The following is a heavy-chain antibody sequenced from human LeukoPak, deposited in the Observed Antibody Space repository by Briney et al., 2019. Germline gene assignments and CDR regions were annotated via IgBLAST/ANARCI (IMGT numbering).Heavy chain of an antibody. Sequence: GGSLRLSCAASGFTFSSYAMSWVRQAPGKGLEWVSAISGSGGSTYYADSVKGRFTISRDNSKNTLYLQMNSLRAEDTAVYYCAKRGIYDSSGHVYFQHWGQGTLVTVSS. CDR3: AKRGIYDSSGHVYFQH. J-gene: IGHJ1*01. V-gene: IGHV3-23*01. D-gene: IGHD3-22*01. CDR1: GFTFSSYA. CDR2: ISGSGGST.